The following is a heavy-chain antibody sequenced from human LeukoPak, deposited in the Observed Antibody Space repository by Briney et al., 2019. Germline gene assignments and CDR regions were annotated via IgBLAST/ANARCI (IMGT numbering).Heavy chain of an antibody. V-gene: IGHV3-9*01. Sequence: GRSLRLSCAASGFTFDDYAMHWVRQAPGKGLEWVSGISWNSGSIGYADSVKGRFTISRDNAKNSLYLQMNSLRAEDTALYYCAKDINSAAMDYYYYGMDVWAKGPRSPSP. CDR1: GFTFDDYA. CDR2: ISWNSGSI. D-gene: IGHD2-2*01. J-gene: IGHJ6*02. CDR3: AKDINSAAMDYYYYGMDV.